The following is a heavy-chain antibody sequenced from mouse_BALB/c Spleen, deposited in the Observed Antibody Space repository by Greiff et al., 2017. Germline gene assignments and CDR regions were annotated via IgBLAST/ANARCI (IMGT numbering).Heavy chain of an antibody. V-gene: IGHV5-6*01. CDR1: GFTFSSYG. Sequence: EGQGVESGGDLVKPGGSLKLSCAASGFTFSSYGMSWVRQTPDKRLEWVATISSGGSYTYYPDSVKGRFTISRDNAKNTLYLQMSSLKSEDTAMYYCARQRGNYVDYYAMDYWGQGTSVTVSS. J-gene: IGHJ4*01. CDR3: ARQRGNYVDYYAMDY. CDR2: ISSGGSYT. D-gene: IGHD2-1*01.